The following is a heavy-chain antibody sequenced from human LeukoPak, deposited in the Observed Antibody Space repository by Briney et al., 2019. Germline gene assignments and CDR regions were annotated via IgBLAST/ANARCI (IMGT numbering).Heavy chain of an antibody. V-gene: IGHV3-66*01. CDR3: ARANPVLMVSKYFQH. Sequence: GGSLRLSCAASGFTVSSSYMSWVRQAPGKGLEWVSVIYSGSSTYYADSVKGRFTISRDNSKNRLYLQMNSLRAEDTAVYYCARANPVLMVSKYFQHWVQGTLVTVSS. CDR2: IYSGSST. CDR1: GFTVSSSY. J-gene: IGHJ1*01. D-gene: IGHD2-8*01.